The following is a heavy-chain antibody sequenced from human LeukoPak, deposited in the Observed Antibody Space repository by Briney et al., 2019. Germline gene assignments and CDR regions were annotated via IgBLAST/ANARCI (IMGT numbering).Heavy chain of an antibody. J-gene: IGHJ4*02. D-gene: IGHD3-16*02. CDR1: GYSISSGYY. CDR2: IYHSGST. Sequence: SETLSLTCAVSGYSISSGYYWGWIRQPPGKGLEWIGSIYHSGSTYYNPSLKSRVTISADTSKNQFSLKLSSVTAADTAVYYCARADYVWGSYRANDYWGQGTLVTVSS. V-gene: IGHV4-38-2*01. CDR3: ARADYVWGSYRANDY.